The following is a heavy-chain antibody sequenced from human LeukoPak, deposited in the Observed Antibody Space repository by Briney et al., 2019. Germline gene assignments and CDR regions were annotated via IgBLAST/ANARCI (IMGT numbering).Heavy chain of an antibody. Sequence: GGSLRLSCAASGFTFSSYWMSWVRQAPGKGLEWVANIKQDGSEKYYVDSVKGRFTISRDNAKNSLYLQMNSLRAEDTALYYCAKDTRPLYYDSSGFFDYWGQGTLVTVSS. J-gene: IGHJ4*02. D-gene: IGHD3-22*01. CDR2: IKQDGSEK. V-gene: IGHV3-7*03. CDR3: AKDTRPLYYDSSGFFDY. CDR1: GFTFSSYW.